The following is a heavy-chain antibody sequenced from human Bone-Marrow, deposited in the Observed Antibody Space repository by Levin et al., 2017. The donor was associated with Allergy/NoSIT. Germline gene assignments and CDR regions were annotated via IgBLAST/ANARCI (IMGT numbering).Heavy chain of an antibody. V-gene: IGHV4-61*01. Sequence: PSQTLSLTCTVSGGSVSSGSYYWSWIRQPPGKGLEWIGYIYYSGSTNYNPSLKSRVTISVDTSKNQFSLKLSSVTAADTAVYYCARGEVRNWNLHYYYYYMDVWGKGTTVTVSS. J-gene: IGHJ6*03. CDR1: GGSVSSGSYY. CDR3: ARGEVRNWNLHYYYYYMDV. CDR2: IYYSGST. D-gene: IGHD1-20*01.